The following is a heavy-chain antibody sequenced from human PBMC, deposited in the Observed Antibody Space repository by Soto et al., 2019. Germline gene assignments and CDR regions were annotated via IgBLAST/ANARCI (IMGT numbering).Heavy chain of an antibody. D-gene: IGHD3-3*01. Sequence: PGGSLRLSCAASGFTFSSYEMNWVRQAPGKGLEWVSYISSSGSTIYYADSVKGRLTISRDNAKNSLYLQMNSLRAEDTAVYYCARAIFGVVIIPRSYGMDVWGQGTTVTVSS. J-gene: IGHJ6*02. CDR2: ISSSGSTI. CDR1: GFTFSSYE. CDR3: ARAIFGVVIIPRSYGMDV. V-gene: IGHV3-48*03.